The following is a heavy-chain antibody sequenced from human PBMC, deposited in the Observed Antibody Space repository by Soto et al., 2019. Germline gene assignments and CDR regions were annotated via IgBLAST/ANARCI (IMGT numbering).Heavy chain of an antibody. CDR1: GGSISSYY. Sequence: PSATLSLTCTVSGGSISSYYWSWIRQPPGKGLEWIGYIYYSGSTNYNPSLKSRVTISVDTSKNQFSLKLSSVTAADTAVYYCARDLYSSSWYGPWHYYGMDVWGQGTMVTVSS. CDR3: ARDLYSSSWYGPWHYYGMDV. CDR2: IYYSGST. V-gene: IGHV4-59*01. D-gene: IGHD6-13*01. J-gene: IGHJ6*02.